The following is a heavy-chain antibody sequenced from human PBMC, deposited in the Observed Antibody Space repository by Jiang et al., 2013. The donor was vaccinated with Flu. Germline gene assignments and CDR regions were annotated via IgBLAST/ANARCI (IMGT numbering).Heavy chain of an antibody. V-gene: IGHV3-53*01. Sequence: QLVESGGGLIQPGGSLRLSCAASGLPVTSTYISWVRQAPGKGLEWVSVIYGGGRTYYAESVRGRFTLSRDESRNTLHLQMNHLRVDDTAVYYCANIPMKFQLLPSDSWGQGTLVTVFS. D-gene: IGHD2-2*01. CDR1: GLPVTSTY. CDR3: ANIPMKFQLLPSDS. CDR2: IYGGGRT. J-gene: IGHJ4*02.